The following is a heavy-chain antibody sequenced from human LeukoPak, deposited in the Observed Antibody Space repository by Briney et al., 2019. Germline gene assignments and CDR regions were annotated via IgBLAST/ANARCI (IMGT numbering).Heavy chain of an antibody. J-gene: IGHJ3*02. CDR1: GGSISSSGFY. D-gene: IGHD3-9*01. V-gene: IGHV4-39*01. Sequence: PSETLSLTWTVSGGSISSSGFYWGWIRQPPGKGLEWIGSIYYSGTTYYNPSLKSRVTISVDTSKNQFSLKLTSVTAADTAVCYCARHSILTGYYQDAFDIWGQGTMVTVSS. CDR2: IYYSGTT. CDR3: ARHSILTGYYQDAFDI.